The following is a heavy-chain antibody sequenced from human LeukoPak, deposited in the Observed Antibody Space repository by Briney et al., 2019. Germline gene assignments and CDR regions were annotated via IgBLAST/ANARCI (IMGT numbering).Heavy chain of an antibody. J-gene: IGHJ4*02. Sequence: GGSLRLSCAASGFTFSSYSMNWVRQAPGKGLEWVSYISSSSSTIYYADSVKGRFTISRDNAKNSLYLQMNSLRAEDTAVYYCAKCAGSYYSCVDYWGQGTLVTVSS. CDR2: ISSSSSTI. D-gene: IGHD1-26*01. CDR1: GFTFSSYS. V-gene: IGHV3-48*01. CDR3: AKCAGSYYSCVDY.